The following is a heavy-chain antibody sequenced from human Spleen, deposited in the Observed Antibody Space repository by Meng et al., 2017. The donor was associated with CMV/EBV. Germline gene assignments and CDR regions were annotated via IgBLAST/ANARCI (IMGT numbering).Heavy chain of an antibody. Sequence: QVRLQEAGPGLVKPSETLSLPCTVSGGSISSYYWSWIRQPAGKGLEWIGRIYTSGSTNYNPSLKSRVTMSVDTSKNQFSLKLSSVTAADTAVYYCARHQYYYGSGSYYGHYPALDYWGQGTLVTVSS. V-gene: IGHV4-4*07. J-gene: IGHJ4*02. CDR2: IYTSGST. CDR1: GGSISSYY. D-gene: IGHD3-10*01. CDR3: ARHQYYYGSGSYYGHYPALDY.